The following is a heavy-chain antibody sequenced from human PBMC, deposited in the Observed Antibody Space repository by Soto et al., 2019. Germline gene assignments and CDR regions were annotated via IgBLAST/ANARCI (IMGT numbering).Heavy chain of an antibody. CDR2: IYYSGST. V-gene: IGHV4-39*01. CDR1: GGSISSSSYY. CDR3: ARGGIRQRVWFDP. D-gene: IGHD3-16*01. J-gene: IGHJ5*02. Sequence: QLQLQESGPGLVKPSETLSLTCTVSGGSISSSSYYWGWIRQPPGKGLEWIGSIYYSGSTYYNPSLKSRVTISVDTSKDQFSRKLSSVTAADTAVYYCARGGIRQRVWFDPWGQGTLVTVSS.